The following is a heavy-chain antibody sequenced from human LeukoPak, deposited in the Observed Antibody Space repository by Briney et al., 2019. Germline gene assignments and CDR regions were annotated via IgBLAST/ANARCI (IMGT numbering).Heavy chain of an antibody. Sequence: GGSLRLSCAASGFTFSSYSMNWVRQAPGKGLEWVSVIYSGGRTYYADSVKGRFTISRDNSKNTLYLQMNSLRAEDTAVYYCSSPSASVTGSVSYWGQGTLVTVSS. CDR3: SSPSASVTGSVSY. J-gene: IGHJ4*02. V-gene: IGHV3-66*01. D-gene: IGHD3-9*01. CDR1: GFTFSSYS. CDR2: IYSGGRT.